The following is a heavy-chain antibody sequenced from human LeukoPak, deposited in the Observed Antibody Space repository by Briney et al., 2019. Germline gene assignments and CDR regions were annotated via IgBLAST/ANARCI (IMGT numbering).Heavy chain of an antibody. D-gene: IGHD5-12*01. CDR1: GFTFSSYS. CDR2: ISSSSSYI. V-gene: IGHV3-21*01. J-gene: IGHJ2*01. Sequence: PGGSLRLSCAASGFTFSSYSMNWVRQAPGKGLEWVSSISSSSSYIYYADSVKGRFTISRDNAKNSLYLQMNSLRAEDTAVYYCTTGSLGRFSSGHDLGFDLWGPGTLVTVSS. CDR3: TTGSLGRFSSGHDLGFDL.